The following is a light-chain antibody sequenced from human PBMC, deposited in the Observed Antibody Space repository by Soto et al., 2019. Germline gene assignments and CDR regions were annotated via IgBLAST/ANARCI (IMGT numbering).Light chain of an antibody. CDR1: QSVSNNY. V-gene: IGKV3-20*01. J-gene: IGKJ1*01. Sequence: VMTQSPATLSLSPGEGATLSCRASQSVSNNYLAWYQQKPGQAPRLLIYGASNRATGIPDRFSGSGSGTDFTLTISRLEPEDFAVYYCQQYGSSGTFGQGTKV. CDR3: QQYGSSGT. CDR2: GAS.